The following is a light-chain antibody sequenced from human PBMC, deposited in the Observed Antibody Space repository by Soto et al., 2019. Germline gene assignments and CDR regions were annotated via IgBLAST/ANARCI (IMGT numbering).Light chain of an antibody. J-gene: IGKJ5*01. Sequence: EIVLTQSPCTLSLSAGEIATLSCRASQSVSTSQLAWHQQKPGQAPRLLIYGASTRATVIPDRFSGSGSGTDFTPTISRLEPVDFLVYDCQEYHSSRINFGHGTRLEI. V-gene: IGKV3-20*01. CDR3: QEYHSSRIN. CDR1: QSVSTSQ. CDR2: GAS.